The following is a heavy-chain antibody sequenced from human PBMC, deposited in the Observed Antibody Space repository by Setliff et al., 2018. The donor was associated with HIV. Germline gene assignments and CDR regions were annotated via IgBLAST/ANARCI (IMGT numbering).Heavy chain of an antibody. CDR1: DDPISSYY. CDR3: ALTGHRLLRGYMDV. CDR2: LYVSGDT. V-gene: IGHV4-4*07. J-gene: IGHJ6*03. Sequence: VTLSLTCYVTDDPISSYYWSRVRQPAGKGLEWIGRLYVSGDTNYNPSLKSRVTMSLDTSKKHFSLNLKSVTAADTAVYYCALTGHRLLRGYMDVWGKGTTVTVS. D-gene: IGHD2-15*01.